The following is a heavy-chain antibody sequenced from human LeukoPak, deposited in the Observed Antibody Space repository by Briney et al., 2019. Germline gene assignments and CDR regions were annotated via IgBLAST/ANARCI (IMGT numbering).Heavy chain of an antibody. D-gene: IGHD3-10*01. J-gene: IGHJ4*02. Sequence: SETLSLTCAVYGGSFSGYYWSWIRQPPGKGLEWIGEINHSGSTNYNPSLKSRVTISVDASKNQFSLKLSSVTAADTAVYYCARDHLFAFDYWGQGTLVTVSS. CDR2: INHSGST. CDR3: ARDHLFAFDY. V-gene: IGHV4-34*01. CDR1: GGSFSGYY.